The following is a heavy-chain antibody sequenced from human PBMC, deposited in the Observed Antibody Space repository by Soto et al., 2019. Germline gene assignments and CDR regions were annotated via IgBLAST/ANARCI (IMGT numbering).Heavy chain of an antibody. V-gene: IGHV4-59*12. CDR2: IYYSGST. D-gene: IGHD2-2*01. CDR1: GGSISSYY. J-gene: IGHJ6*04. Sequence: ETLSLTCTVSGGSISSYYWSWIRQPPGKGLEWIGYIYYSGSTNYNPSLKSRVTISVDTSKNQFSLKLSSVTAADTAVYYCARGGFFCSSTSCRALMDFWGKGSTVTVSS. CDR3: ARGGFFCSSTSCRALMDF.